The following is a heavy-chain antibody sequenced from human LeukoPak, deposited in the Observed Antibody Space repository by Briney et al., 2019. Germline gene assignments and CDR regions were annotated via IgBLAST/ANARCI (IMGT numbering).Heavy chain of an antibody. V-gene: IGHV4-59*11. D-gene: IGHD1-26*01. CDR3: ASSTWEGGGFDY. CDR1: GGSISDHY. J-gene: IGHJ4*02. CDR2: IYYSGST. Sequence: PSETLSLTCTVSGGSISDHYWNWIRQPPGKGLEWIGYIYYSGSTNYNPSLKSRVAISVDTSKNQFSLRLSSVRSADTAVYYCASSTWEGGGFDYWGQGTLVTVSS.